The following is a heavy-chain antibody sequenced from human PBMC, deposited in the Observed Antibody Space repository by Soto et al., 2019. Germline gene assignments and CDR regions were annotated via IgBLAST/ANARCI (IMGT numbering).Heavy chain of an antibody. V-gene: IGHV3-74*01. CDR3: ARDTYYYDSSDHFSADAFDI. D-gene: IGHD3-22*01. Sequence: EVQLVESGGGLVQPGGSLRLSCAASGFTSSSYWIHWVRQAPWQGLVCVSRISQDGRSTNYADSVKGRFTISSDHANNTVYLQMNSLRAEDTDVYYCARDTYYYDSSDHFSADAFDIWGQGTMVTVSS. CDR1: GFTSSSYW. CDR2: ISQDGRST. J-gene: IGHJ3*02.